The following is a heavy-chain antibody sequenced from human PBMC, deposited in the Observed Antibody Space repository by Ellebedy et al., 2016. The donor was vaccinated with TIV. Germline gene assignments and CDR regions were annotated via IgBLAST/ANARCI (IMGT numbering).Heavy chain of an antibody. V-gene: IGHV1-24*01. CDR2: FDPEDGET. D-gene: IGHD3-10*01. CDR3: ATSMVRGNWFDP. Sequence: ASVKVSXXVSGYTLTELSMHWVRQAPGKGLEWMGGFDPEDGETIYAQKFQGRVTMTEDTSTDTAYMELSSLRSEDTAVYYCATSMVRGNWFDPWGQGTLVTVSS. CDR1: GYTLTELS. J-gene: IGHJ5*02.